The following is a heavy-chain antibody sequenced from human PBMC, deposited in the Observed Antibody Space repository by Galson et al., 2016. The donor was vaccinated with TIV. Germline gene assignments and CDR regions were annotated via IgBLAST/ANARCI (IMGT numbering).Heavy chain of an antibody. CDR2: INPNTGDT. Sequence: QSGAEVKKPGASVKVSCKASGYTFTGYYMDWVRQAPGQGLEWMGRINPNTGDTNYAQNFQGRVTMTRDTSISTAYMELSRLRSDDTAVYYCARDREYDDSGPYYYYYMDVWGKGTTVTVSS. J-gene: IGHJ6*03. CDR3: ARDREYDDSGPYYYYYMDV. D-gene: IGHD3-22*01. V-gene: IGHV1-2*06. CDR1: GYTFTGYY.